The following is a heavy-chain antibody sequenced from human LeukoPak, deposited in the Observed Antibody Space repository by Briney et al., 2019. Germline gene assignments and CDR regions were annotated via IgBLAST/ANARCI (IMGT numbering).Heavy chain of an antibody. CDR3: ARASGYYYGDFDY. CDR2: IFYSGST. V-gene: IGHV4-39*07. J-gene: IGHJ4*02. CDR1: GGSISTSNYY. Sequence: SETLSLTCTGSGGSISTSNYYWGWIRQPPGKGLEWIGNIFYSGSTYYGPSLKSRLTISLDTSRNQFSLKLNSVTAADTAVYYCARASGYYYGDFDYWGQGTLVTVSS. D-gene: IGHD3-22*01.